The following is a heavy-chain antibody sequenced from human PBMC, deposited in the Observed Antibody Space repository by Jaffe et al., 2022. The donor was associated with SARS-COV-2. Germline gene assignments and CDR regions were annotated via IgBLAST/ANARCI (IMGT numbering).Heavy chain of an antibody. Sequence: EVQLVESGGGPVKAGGSLRLSCEASGFTFSSYSMHWVRQAPGQGLEWVSCISSSSGYKYYEQSVKGRFTVSRDNARNTLYLQMNSLRAEDTAVYYCARVHRTDYDILTGPIDYWGQGVMVTVSS. D-gene: IGHD3-9*01. CDR2: ISSSSGYK. V-gene: IGHV3-21*01. CDR1: GFTFSSYS. J-gene: IGHJ4*02. CDR3: ARVHRTDYDILTGPIDY.